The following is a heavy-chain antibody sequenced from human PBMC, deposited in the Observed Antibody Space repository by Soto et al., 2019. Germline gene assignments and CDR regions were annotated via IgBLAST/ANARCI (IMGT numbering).Heavy chain of an antibody. V-gene: IGHV1-3*01. CDR3: ARGDYHDSSGPFSDAFDT. D-gene: IGHD3-22*01. CDR1: GYTFSNYG. CDR2: INAGNGNT. J-gene: IGHJ3*02. Sequence: ASVKVSCKASGYTFSNYGIHWVRQAPGQRLEWMGLINAGNGNTKYSQKFQGRVTLTRDTSASTAYMELSSLRADDTAVYYCARGDYHDSSGPFSDAFDTWGQGTMVTVSS.